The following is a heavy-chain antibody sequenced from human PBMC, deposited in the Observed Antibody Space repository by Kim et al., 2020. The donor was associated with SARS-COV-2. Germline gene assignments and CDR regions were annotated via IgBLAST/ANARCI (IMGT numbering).Heavy chain of an antibody. CDR2: IKQDGSEK. V-gene: IGHV3-7*01. J-gene: IGHJ2*01. Sequence: GGSLRLSCAASGFTFSSYWMSWVRQAPGKGLEWVANIKQDGSEKYYVDSVKGRFTLSLDNAKNSLYLQMNSLRVDDTAVYYCARDIVVVPAARYFDLWGRGTLVTVSS. CDR3: ARDIVVVPAARYFDL. D-gene: IGHD2-2*01. CDR1: GFTFSSYW.